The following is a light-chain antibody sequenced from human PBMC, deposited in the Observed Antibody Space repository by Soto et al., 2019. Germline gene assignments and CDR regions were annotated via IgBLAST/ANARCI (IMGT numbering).Light chain of an antibody. CDR1: SSDVGGFEY. Sequence: LRQPASVSGSPGQSITISYTGTSSDVGGFEYVSWYQHQPGKAPKLIIYDVTKRPSGVSNRFSGSKSGNTASLTISGIQAEDEGDYYCGSITRSSTSVFGTGTKVTVL. V-gene: IGLV2-14*01. J-gene: IGLJ1*01. CDR2: DVT. CDR3: GSITRSSTSV.